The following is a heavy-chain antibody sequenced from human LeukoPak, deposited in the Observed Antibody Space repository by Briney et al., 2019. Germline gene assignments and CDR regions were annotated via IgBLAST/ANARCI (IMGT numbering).Heavy chain of an antibody. CDR2: IYWDDDK. V-gene: IGHV2-5*02. J-gene: IGHJ5*02. CDR3: AHSAYYYGLGSLNWFDP. Sequence: SGPTLVNPTQTLTLTCTFSGFSLSTSGVGVGWIRQPPGKALEWLALIYWDDDKRYSPSLKSRLTITKDTSKNQVVLTVTNMDPVDTATYYCAHSAYYYGLGSLNWFDPWGQGTLVTVSS. D-gene: IGHD3-10*01. CDR1: GFSLSTSGVG.